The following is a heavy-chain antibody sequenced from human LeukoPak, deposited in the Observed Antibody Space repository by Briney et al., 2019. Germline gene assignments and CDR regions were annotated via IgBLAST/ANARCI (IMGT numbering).Heavy chain of an antibody. J-gene: IGHJ4*02. CDR1: GFIVRDYA. CDR2: LRGDGET. CDR3: AKASWVSSADAVL. Sequence: PGGSLRLSCVASGFIVRDYAMSWVRQAPAGGLEWVSSLRGDGETFYTDSVKGRFTLSRDHSRNTVYLQLNNLRVEDTAVYYCAKASWVSSADAVLWGQGTLVTVS. D-gene: IGHD3-16*01. V-gene: IGHV3-23*01.